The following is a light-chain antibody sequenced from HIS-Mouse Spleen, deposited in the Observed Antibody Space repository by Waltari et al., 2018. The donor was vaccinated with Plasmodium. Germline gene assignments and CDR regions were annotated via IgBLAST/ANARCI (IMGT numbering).Light chain of an antibody. V-gene: IGLV2-8*01. CDR2: EVS. J-gene: IGLJ2*01. CDR3: SSYAGSNNFVV. CDR1: SSAVVGYNY. Sequence: QSALTQPPSASGSPGQSVTISCTGTSSAVVGYNYVSWYQQHPGKAPKLMIYEVSKRPSGVPDRFSGSKSGNTASLTVSGLQAEDEADYYCSSYAGSNNFVVFGGGTKLTVL.